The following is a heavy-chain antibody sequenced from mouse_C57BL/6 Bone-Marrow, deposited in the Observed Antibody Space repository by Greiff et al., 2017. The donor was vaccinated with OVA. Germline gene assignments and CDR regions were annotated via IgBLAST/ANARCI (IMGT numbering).Heavy chain of an antibody. CDR3: ARAGAGTIFAY. D-gene: IGHD4-1*01. J-gene: IGHJ3*01. CDR2: ISYSGST. V-gene: IGHV3-1*01. Sequence: VQLKESGPGMVKPSQSLSLTCTVTGYSITSGYDWHWIRHFPGNKLEWMGYISYSGSTNYNPSLKSRISITHDTSKNHFFLKLNSVTTEDTATYYCARAGAGTIFAYWGQGTLVTVSA. CDR1: GYSITSGYD.